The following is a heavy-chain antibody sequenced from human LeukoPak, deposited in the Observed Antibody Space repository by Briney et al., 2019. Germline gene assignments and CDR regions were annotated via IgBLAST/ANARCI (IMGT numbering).Heavy chain of an antibody. CDR1: GFTFSSYG. J-gene: IGHJ4*02. V-gene: IGHV3-33*01. Sequence: PGRSVRLSCAASGFTFSSYGMHWVRQAPGKGLEWVAVIWYDGSNKYYADSVKGRFTISRDNSKNTLYLQMNSLRAEDTAVYYCARDGASIEKGFDYWGQGTLVTVSS. CDR3: ARDGASIEKGFDY. CDR2: IWYDGSNK. D-gene: IGHD6-6*01.